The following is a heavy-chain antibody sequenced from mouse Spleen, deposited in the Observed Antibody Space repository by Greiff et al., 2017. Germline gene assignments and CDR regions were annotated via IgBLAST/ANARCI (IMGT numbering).Heavy chain of an antibody. CDR3: ARQEYGNYGAMDY. CDR1: GYTFTDYY. V-gene: IGHV1-26*01. CDR2: INPNNGGT. J-gene: IGHJ4*01. Sequence: EVQLQQSGPELVKPGASVKISCKASGYTFTDYYMNWVKQSHGKSLEWIGDINPNNGGTSYNQKFKGKATLTVDKSSSTAYMELRSLTSEDSAVYYCARQEYGNYGAMDYWGQGTSVTVSS. D-gene: IGHD2-10*02.